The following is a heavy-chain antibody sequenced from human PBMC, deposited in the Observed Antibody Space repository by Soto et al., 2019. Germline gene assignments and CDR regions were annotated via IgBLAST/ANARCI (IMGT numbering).Heavy chain of an antibody. V-gene: IGHV3-15*07. CDR3: TTEPDNWHDWFDP. Sequence: EVQLVESGGGLVKPGGSLRLSCAASGFTFSNAWMNWVRQAPGKGLEWVGRIKSKTDGGTTDYAAPVKGRFTISRDDSKNTLYLQMNSLKTEDTAVYYCTTEPDNWHDWFDPWGQGTLVTVSS. J-gene: IGHJ5*02. CDR2: IKSKTDGGTT. CDR1: GFTFSNAW. D-gene: IGHD1-20*01.